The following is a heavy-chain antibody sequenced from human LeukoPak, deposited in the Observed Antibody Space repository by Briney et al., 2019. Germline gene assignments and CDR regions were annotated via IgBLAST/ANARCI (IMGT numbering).Heavy chain of an antibody. CDR1: GGSFSGYY. D-gene: IGHD5-18*01. J-gene: IGHJ4*02. CDR2: INDRGSS. CDR3: VSPRGFSYGYFDY. V-gene: IGHV4-34*01. Sequence: SETLSLTCAVYGGSFSGYYWTWIRQPPGKGLEWIGEINDRGSSNYKPSLKSRVTISADTSKNQFSLTLGSVSATDTAVYYCVSPRGFSYGYFDYWGQGTLVTVSS.